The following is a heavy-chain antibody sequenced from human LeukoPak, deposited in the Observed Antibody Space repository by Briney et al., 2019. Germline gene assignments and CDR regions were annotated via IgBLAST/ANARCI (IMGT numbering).Heavy chain of an antibody. CDR2: IWYDGSDI. V-gene: IGHV3-33*01. D-gene: IGHD2-2*01. J-gene: IGHJ4*02. CDR1: GFTFSSYD. Sequence: GGSLRLSCAASGFTFSSYDMHWVRQAPGKGLEWVALIWYDGSDIYYADSVKGRFIISRDNSKNTLYLQMNTLRAEDTAVYYCARGSAALYYFDFWGQGTLVTVSS. CDR3: ARGSAALYYFDF.